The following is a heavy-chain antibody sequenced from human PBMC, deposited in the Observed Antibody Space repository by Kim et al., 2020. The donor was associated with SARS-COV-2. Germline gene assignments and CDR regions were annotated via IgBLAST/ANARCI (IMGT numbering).Heavy chain of an antibody. Sequence: SETLSLTCAVYGGSFSGYYWSWIRQPPGKGLEWIGEINHSGSTNYNPSLKSRVTISVDTSKNQFSLKLSSVTAADTAVYYCARFAGRLVINYYYGMDVWGQGTTVTVSS. CDR3: ARFAGRLVINYYYGMDV. D-gene: IGHD3-9*01. J-gene: IGHJ6*02. CDR2: INHSGST. CDR1: GGSFSGYY. V-gene: IGHV4-34*01.